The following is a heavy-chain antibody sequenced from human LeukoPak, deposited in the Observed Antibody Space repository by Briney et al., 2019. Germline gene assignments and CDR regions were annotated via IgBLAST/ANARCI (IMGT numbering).Heavy chain of an antibody. CDR3: ARDPGVRNWNGPQFDY. CDR1: GYTFTSYG. J-gene: IGHJ4*02. Sequence: ASVKVSCKASGYTFTSYGISWVRQAPGQGLEWVGWISAYNGNTNYAQKLQGRVTMTTDTSTSTAYMELRSLRPDDTAVYYCARDPGVRNWNGPQFDYWGQGTLVTVSS. CDR2: ISAYNGNT. V-gene: IGHV1-18*01. D-gene: IGHD1-20*01.